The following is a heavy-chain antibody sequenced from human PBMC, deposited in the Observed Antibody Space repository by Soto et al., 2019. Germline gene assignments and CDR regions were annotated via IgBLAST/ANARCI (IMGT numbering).Heavy chain of an antibody. CDR1: GGSISRYY. CDR2: IYYSGST. J-gene: IGHJ4*02. Sequence: SETLSLTCTVSGGSISRYYWSWIRQPPGKGLEWIGYIYYSGSTNYNPSLKSRVTISVDTSKNQFSLKLSSVTAADTAVYYCARLDYDILTGYWIWGQGTLVTVSS. D-gene: IGHD3-9*01. V-gene: IGHV4-59*08. CDR3: ARLDYDILTGYWI.